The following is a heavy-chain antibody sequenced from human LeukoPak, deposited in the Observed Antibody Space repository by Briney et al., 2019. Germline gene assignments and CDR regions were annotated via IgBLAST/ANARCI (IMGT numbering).Heavy chain of an antibody. CDR2: INLSGST. Sequence: SETLSLTCAVSGGSINSDNWWSWVRQPPGKGLEWIGEINLSGSTNYNPSLKSRVTISVDTSKNQFSLKLSSVTAADTAVYYCARVNSYYVGYWGQGTLVTVSS. V-gene: IGHV4-4*02. D-gene: IGHD3-10*02. J-gene: IGHJ4*02. CDR1: GGSINSDNW. CDR3: ARVNSYYVGY.